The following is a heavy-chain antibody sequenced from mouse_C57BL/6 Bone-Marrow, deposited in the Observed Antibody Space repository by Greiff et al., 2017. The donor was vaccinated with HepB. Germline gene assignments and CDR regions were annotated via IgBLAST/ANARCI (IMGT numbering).Heavy chain of an antibody. CDR3: ARGDYYGSSWGYFDV. D-gene: IGHD1-1*01. CDR2: IYPGSGST. J-gene: IGHJ1*03. CDR1: GYTFTSYW. Sequence: QVQLQQPGAELVKPGASVKMSCKASGYTFTSYWITWVKQRPGQGLEWIGDIYPGSGSTNYNEKFKSKATLTVDTSSSTAYMQLSSLTSEDSAVYYWARGDYYGSSWGYFDVWGTGTTVTVSS. V-gene: IGHV1-55*01.